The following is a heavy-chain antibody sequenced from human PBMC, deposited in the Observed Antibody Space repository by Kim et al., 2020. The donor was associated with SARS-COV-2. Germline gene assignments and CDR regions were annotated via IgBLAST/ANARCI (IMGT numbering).Heavy chain of an antibody. D-gene: IGHD2-21*02. J-gene: IGHJ4*02. CDR3: ARDLGCGGDCYSFGY. CDR1: GGSISSGGYY. V-gene: IGHV4-31*03. Sequence: SETLSLTCTVSGGSISSGGYYWSWIRQHPGKGLEWIGYIYYSGSTYYNPSLKSRVTISVDTSKNQFSLKLSSVTAADTAVYYCARDLGCGGDCYSFGYWGQGTLVTVSS. CDR2: IYYSGST.